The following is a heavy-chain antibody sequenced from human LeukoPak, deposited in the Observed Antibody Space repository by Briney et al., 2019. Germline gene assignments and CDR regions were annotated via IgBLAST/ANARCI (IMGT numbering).Heavy chain of an antibody. J-gene: IGHJ4*02. CDR1: GGSLSGYY. D-gene: IGHD2-15*01. V-gene: IGHV4-34*01. CDR3: ARALGYCSGGSCYQPDY. Sequence: SETLSLTCAVYGGSLSGYYWTWIRQPPGKGLEWIGEINQSGSTNHNPSLKSRVTISVDTSKNQFSLKLTSVTAADTAVYYCARALGYCSGGSCYQPDYWGQGILVTVSS. CDR2: INQSGST.